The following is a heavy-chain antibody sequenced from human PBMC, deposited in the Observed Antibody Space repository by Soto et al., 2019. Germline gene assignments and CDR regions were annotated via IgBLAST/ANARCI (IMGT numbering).Heavy chain of an antibody. CDR1: GYTFTAYY. J-gene: IGHJ6*02. CDR3: ARNMDYYYGPGSGNGHGF. V-gene: IGHV1-2*02. Sequence: QVQLVQSGAEVKEPGDSVRVSCEASGYTFTAYYIHWVRQAPGQGLEWMGWINPKFGDTTYAQDFQGRVSMTRDMSISTVYMAFRRLTSADTAIYYCARNMDYYYGPGSGNGHGFWCPGTTVTVFS. CDR2: INPKFGDT. D-gene: IGHD3-10*01.